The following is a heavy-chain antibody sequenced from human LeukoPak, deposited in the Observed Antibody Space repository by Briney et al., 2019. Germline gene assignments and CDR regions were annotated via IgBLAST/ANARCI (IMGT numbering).Heavy chain of an antibody. Sequence: SETLSLTRTVSGGSISSSSYYWGWIRQPPGKGLEWIGSIYYSGSTYYNPSLKSRVTISVDTSKNQFSLKLSSVTAADTAVYYCARQKMIVVVRPGWYFDLWGRGTLVTVSS. CDR2: IYYSGST. CDR3: ARQKMIVVVRPGWYFDL. D-gene: IGHD3-22*01. J-gene: IGHJ2*01. CDR1: GGSISSSSYY. V-gene: IGHV4-39*01.